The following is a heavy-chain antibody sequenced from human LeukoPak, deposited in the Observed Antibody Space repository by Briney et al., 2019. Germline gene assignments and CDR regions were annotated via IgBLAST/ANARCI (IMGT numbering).Heavy chain of an antibody. D-gene: IGHD4-23*01. CDR2: INYSGST. CDR1: GGSISRDY. J-gene: IGHJ4*02. Sequence: SETLSLTCSVSGGSISRDYWSWVRQPPGKGLEWIGYINYSGSTNYNASLKRRVTISVDMSKNQFSLKLTSVTAAGTAVYYCARLGRKTSVVPPDFDCWGQGTLVTVSS. CDR3: ARLGRKTSVVPPDFDC. V-gene: IGHV4-59*01.